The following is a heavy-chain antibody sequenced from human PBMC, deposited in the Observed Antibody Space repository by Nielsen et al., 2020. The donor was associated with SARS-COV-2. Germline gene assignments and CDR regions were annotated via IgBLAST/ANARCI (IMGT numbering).Heavy chain of an antibody. J-gene: IGHJ6*02. D-gene: IGHD5-18*01. CDR3: ARVVDPGYYYYGMDV. Sequence: SVKVSCKASGGTFSSYAISWVRQAPGQGLEWVGGIIPIFGTANYAQKFQGRVTITADESTSTAYMELSSLRSEDTAVYYCARVVDPGYYYYGMDVWGQGTTVTVSS. CDR1: GGTFSSYA. CDR2: IIPIFGTA. V-gene: IGHV1-69*13.